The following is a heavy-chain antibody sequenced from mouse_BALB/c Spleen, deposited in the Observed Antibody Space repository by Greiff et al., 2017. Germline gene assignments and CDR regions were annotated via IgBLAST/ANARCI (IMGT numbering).Heavy chain of an antibody. CDR1: GYTFTSYW. Sequence: QVQLQQPGAELVKPGASVKLSCKASGYTFTSYWMHWVKQRPGQGLEWIGEINPSNGRTNYNEKFKSKATLTVDKSSSTAYMQLSSLTSEDSAVYDCACVGGDGDFDYWGQGTTLTVSS. J-gene: IGHJ2*01. CDR2: INPSNGRT. V-gene: IGHV1S81*02. D-gene: IGHD3-3*01. CDR3: ACVGGDGDFDY.